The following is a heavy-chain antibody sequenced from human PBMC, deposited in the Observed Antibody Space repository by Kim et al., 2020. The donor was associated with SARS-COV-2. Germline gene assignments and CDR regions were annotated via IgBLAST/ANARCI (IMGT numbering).Heavy chain of an antibody. CDR2: INAAHGNT. Sequence: ASVKVSCRASGYTFIYYAIHWVRQAPGQGLEWMGWINAAHGNTKYSQKFQDRVTISRDTSASTAYMELSSLTSEDTTVYYCARGPYSGNYYGHFDYWGQGTLVTVSS. D-gene: IGHD1-26*01. V-gene: IGHV1-3*01. J-gene: IGHJ4*02. CDR1: GYTFIYYA. CDR3: ARGPYSGNYYGHFDY.